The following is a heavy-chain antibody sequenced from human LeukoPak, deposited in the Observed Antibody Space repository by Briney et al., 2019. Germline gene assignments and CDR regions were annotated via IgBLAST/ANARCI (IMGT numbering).Heavy chain of an antibody. CDR2: IHFSGST. J-gene: IGHJ4*02. V-gene: IGHV4-31*03. CDR1: ADSTSSSGHY. CDR3: ARGGSRFGGFYFDY. Sequence: SETLSLTCTVSADSTSSSGHYWTWIRQHPGKGPETIGFIHFSGSTNHNPSLKSRVAISVDASKNQLSLRLSSVTSADTAVYYCARGGSRFGGFYFDYWGQGILVTVSS. D-gene: IGHD3-10*01.